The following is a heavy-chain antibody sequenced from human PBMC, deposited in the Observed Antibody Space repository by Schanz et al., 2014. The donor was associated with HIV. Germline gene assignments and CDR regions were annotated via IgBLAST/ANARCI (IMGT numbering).Heavy chain of an antibody. D-gene: IGHD4-4*01. Sequence: EVQLVESGGGLVQPGRSLRLSCAASGFTFDDYAMHWVRQAPGKGLEWVSSISWSSGSVDYADSVKGRFTISRDNAKNSLYLQMNSLRPEDTALYYCAKDIQDYSNSFDLWGQGTLVTVSA. V-gene: IGHV3-9*01. CDR1: GFTFDDYA. J-gene: IGHJ4*02. CDR2: ISWSSGSV. CDR3: AKDIQDYSNSFDL.